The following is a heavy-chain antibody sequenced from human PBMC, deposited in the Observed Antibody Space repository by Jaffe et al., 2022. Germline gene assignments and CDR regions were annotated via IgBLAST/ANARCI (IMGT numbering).Heavy chain of an antibody. CDR1: GFTFSGYG. J-gene: IGHJ4*02. CDR3: VKGTRDFDN. CDR2: IRSDGSIG. V-gene: IGHV3-30*02. Sequence: QVQLVESGGGVVQPGGSLRLSCAASGFTFSGYGMHWVRQAPGKGLEWVAFIRSDGSIGWYANSVKGRFTISRDNSENTLYLQMNSLRGEDAAVYYCVKGTRDFDNWGQGTLVTVSS.